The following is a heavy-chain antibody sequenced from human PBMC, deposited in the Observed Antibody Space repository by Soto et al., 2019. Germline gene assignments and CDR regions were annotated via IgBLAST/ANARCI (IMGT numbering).Heavy chain of an antibody. V-gene: IGHV3-33*08. Sequence: PGGSLRLSCAASGFTFSSYGMHWVRQAPGKGLEWVAVISYDGSDKYYADSVKGRFTISRDNSNNTLYLQMISLRAEDTAVYYCLSYYLVVPHRLIDDWGQGTSVTVAS. CDR2: ISYDGSDK. CDR3: LSYYLVVPHRLIDD. J-gene: IGHJ4*02. CDR1: GFTFSSYG. D-gene: IGHD2-2*01.